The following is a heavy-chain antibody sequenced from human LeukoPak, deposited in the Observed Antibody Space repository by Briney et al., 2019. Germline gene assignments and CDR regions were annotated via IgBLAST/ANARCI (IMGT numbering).Heavy chain of an antibody. CDR3: AGIAVAGSLLPDY. Sequence: GGSLRLSCAASGFTFSSYGMSWVRQAPGKGLEWVSAIRGSGGYTYYADSVKGRFTISRDNSKNTLYLQMNSLRAEDTAVYYCAGIAVAGSLLPDYWGQGTLVTVSS. V-gene: IGHV3-23*01. CDR2: IRGSGGYT. J-gene: IGHJ4*02. CDR1: GFTFSSYG. D-gene: IGHD6-19*01.